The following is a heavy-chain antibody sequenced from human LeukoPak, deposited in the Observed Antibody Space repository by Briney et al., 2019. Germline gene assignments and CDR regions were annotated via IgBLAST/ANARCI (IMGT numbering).Heavy chain of an antibody. D-gene: IGHD3-22*01. CDR2: ISSSGSTI. CDR3: ATLDSSGYYENFDY. V-gene: IGHV3-48*03. Sequence: PGGSLRLSCAASGFTFSSYEMNWVRQAPGKGLEWVSYISSSGSTIYYADSVKGRFTISRDNAKNSLYLQMNSLRAEDTAAYYCATLDSSGYYENFDYWGQGTLVTVSS. J-gene: IGHJ4*02. CDR1: GFTFSSYE.